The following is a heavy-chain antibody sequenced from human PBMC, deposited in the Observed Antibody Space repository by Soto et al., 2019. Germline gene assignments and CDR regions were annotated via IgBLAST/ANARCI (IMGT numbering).Heavy chain of an antibody. CDR1: GGSISSYY. D-gene: IGHD3-3*01. Sequence: SETLSLTCTVSGGSISSYYWSWIRQPPGKGLEWIGYISYSGSTNYNPSLKSRVTISVHTSKNQFSLKLSSVTAADTGVYYCARENLEWLSGTNWFDPWGQGTLVTVSS. J-gene: IGHJ5*02. CDR2: ISYSGST. V-gene: IGHV4-59*01. CDR3: ARENLEWLSGTNWFDP.